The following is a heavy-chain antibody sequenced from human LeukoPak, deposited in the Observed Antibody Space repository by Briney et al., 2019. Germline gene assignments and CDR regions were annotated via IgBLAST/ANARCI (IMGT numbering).Heavy chain of an antibody. D-gene: IGHD3-22*01. CDR3: ARDPHYYDSSGYYRSFDY. CDR1: GFTFDDYA. J-gene: IGHJ4*02. Sequence: GGSLRLSCAASGFTFDDYAMHWARQAPGKGLERVSGISWNSGSIGYADSVKGRFTISRDNAKNSLYLQMSSLRAEDTAVYYCARDPHYYDSSGYYRSFDYWGQGTLVTVSS. CDR2: ISWNSGSI. V-gene: IGHV3-9*01.